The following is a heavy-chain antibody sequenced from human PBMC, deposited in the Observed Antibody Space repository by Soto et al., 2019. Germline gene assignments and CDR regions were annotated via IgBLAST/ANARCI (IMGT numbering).Heavy chain of an antibody. Sequence: QITLKESGPTLVKPTQTLTLTCTFSGFSLSTSGVGVGWIRQPPGKALEWLALIYWDDDKRYSPSLKSRLTITKDTSKNQVVLTMTNMDPVDTATYYCAHRLSLLWFGDRTQPYYYFDYWGQGTLVTVSS. CDR1: GFSLSTSGVG. V-gene: IGHV2-5*02. CDR3: AHRLSLLWFGDRTQPYYYFDY. J-gene: IGHJ4*02. D-gene: IGHD3-10*01. CDR2: IYWDDDK.